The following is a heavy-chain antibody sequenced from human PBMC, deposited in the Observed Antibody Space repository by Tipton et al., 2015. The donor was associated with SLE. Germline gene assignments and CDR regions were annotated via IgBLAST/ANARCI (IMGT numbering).Heavy chain of an antibody. Sequence: TLSLTCTVSGGSLSSYYWSWIRQPAGKGLEWLGRIYVSGSTDYNPSLMSRLTLSVDASKNRFSLNLSSVTATDTAIYYCACGSGTYYSAGPHYWGQGTLVTVSS. D-gene: IGHD3-10*01. CDR1: GGSLSSYY. J-gene: IGHJ4*02. V-gene: IGHV4-4*07. CDR3: ACGSGTYYSAGPHY. CDR2: IYVSGST.